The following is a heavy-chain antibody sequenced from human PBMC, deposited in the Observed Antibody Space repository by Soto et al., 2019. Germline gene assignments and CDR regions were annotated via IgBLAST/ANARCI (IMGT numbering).Heavy chain of an antibody. CDR3: ARGNHRWLQLWYFDL. J-gene: IGHJ2*01. CDR2: IIPIFGTV. D-gene: IGHD5-12*01. V-gene: IGHV1-69*12. Sequence: QVQLVQYGAEVKKPGSSVKVSCKASGGTFSNYPISWVRQAPGQGLEWMGGIIPIFGTVNYAQKFQGRVTITADESTSTAYMELSRRRSEDTAVYYCARGNHRWLQLWYFDLWGRGTLVTVSS. CDR1: GGTFSNYP.